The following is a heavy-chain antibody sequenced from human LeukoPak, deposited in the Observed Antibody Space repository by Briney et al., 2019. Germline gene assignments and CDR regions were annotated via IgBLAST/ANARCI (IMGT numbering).Heavy chain of an antibody. CDR1: GGSINSHY. V-gene: IGHV4-59*11. CDR3: GSTNYNTSLKSRVTISVDTSKNQFSLKLSSVTAADTAVYYCARDRHDILTGENWFDP. Sequence: PSETLSLNGTVSGGSINSHYWSWLPPPPGKGREGVGYIYYSKSTYSQQPLESRIMTSVTSTKNQFLVRRSPETAEDAAVYYSGSTNYNTSLKSRVTISVDTSKNQFSLKLSSVTAADTAVYYCARDRHDILTGENWFDPWGQGTLVTVSS. D-gene: IGHD3-10*01. CDR2: IYYSKST. J-gene: IGHJ5*02.